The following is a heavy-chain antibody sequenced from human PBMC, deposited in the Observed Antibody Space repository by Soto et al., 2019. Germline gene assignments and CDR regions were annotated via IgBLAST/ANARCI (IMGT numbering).Heavy chain of an antibody. CDR3: ARGWGCSGGSCYSNYYYYMDV. CDR1: GGSFSGYY. V-gene: IGHV4-34*01. J-gene: IGHJ6*03. Sequence: QVQLQQWGAGPLKPSETLSLTCAVYGGSFSGYYWSWIRQPPGKGLEWIGEINHSGSTNYNPSLKSRVTISVDTSKNQFSLKLSSVTAADTAVYYCARGWGCSGGSCYSNYYYYMDVWGKGTTVTVSS. CDR2: INHSGST. D-gene: IGHD2-15*01.